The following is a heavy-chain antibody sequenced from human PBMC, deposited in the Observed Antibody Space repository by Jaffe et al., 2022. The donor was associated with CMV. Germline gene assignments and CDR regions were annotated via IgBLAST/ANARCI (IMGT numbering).Heavy chain of an antibody. Sequence: QVQLVQSGAEVKKPGASVKVSCKASGYTFTGYYMHWVRQAPGQGLEWMGWINPNSGGTNYAQKFQGRVTMTRDTSISTAYMELSRLRSDDTAVYYCARSGVSSGWYPPDYYGMDVWGQGTTVTVSS. V-gene: IGHV1-2*02. J-gene: IGHJ6*02. CDR3: ARSGVSSGWYPPDYYGMDV. D-gene: IGHD6-19*01. CDR2: INPNSGGT. CDR1: GYTFTGYY.